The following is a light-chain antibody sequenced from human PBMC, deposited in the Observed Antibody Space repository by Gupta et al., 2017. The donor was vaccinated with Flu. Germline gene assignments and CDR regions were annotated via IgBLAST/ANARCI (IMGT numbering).Light chain of an antibody. CDR2: EAS. Sequence: PYTLCASVGDRVITTRRWNTRTSSDLGSDQHKPGLTPNLPITEASSRETGLPYRFSGSGSGTDFTLTISRLQPEDFAMYYCQQYNTNPRTFGQGTKVEIK. J-gene: IGKJ1*01. V-gene: IGKV1-5*03. CDR3: QQYNTNPRT. CDR1: TRTSSD.